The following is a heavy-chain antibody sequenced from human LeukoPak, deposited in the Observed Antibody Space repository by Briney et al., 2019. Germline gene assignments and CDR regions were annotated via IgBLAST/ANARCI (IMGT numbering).Heavy chain of an antibody. CDR1: GFTFSNAW. Sequence: GGSLRLSCAASGFTFSNAWMSWVRQAPGKGLEWVGRIKSKTDGGTTDYAAPVKGRFTISRDDSKNTLYLQMNSLKTEDTAVYYCTTGLAPPTIFGVVIIPDYYYYYVDVWGKGTTVTVSS. CDR3: TTGLAPPTIFGVVIIPDYYYYYVDV. V-gene: IGHV3-15*01. CDR2: IKSKTDGGTT. D-gene: IGHD3-3*01. J-gene: IGHJ6*03.